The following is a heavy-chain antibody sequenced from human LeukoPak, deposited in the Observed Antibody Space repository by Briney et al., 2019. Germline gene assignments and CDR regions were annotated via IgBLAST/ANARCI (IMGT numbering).Heavy chain of an antibody. CDR3: ASLQPLGRYYFDC. J-gene: IGHJ4*02. CDR1: GDSVTNNNYY. CDR2: MYYTGIT. Sequence: RPSETLSLTCTVSGDSVTNNNYYWGWIRHPPGNGLEWIGGMYYTGITYYNPSLKIRVTISVPPSTSQFSLRLPSVPATHPAVYSCASLQPLGRYYFDCWGQGTLVTVSS. D-gene: IGHD6-13*01. V-gene: IGHV4-39*01.